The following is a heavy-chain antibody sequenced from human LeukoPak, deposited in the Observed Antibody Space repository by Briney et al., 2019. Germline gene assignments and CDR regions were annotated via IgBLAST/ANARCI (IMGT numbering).Heavy chain of an antibody. J-gene: IGHJ4*02. CDR3: ARSYSGSYPNFDY. CDR1: GGSISGYY. CDR2: SGST. D-gene: IGHD1-26*01. Sequence: SETLSLTCTVSGGSISGYYWSWIRQPPGKGLEWISGSTNYNPSLKSRVTISVDMSKNQFSLRLSSVTAADTAVYYCARSYSGSYPNFDYWGQGTLITVSS. V-gene: IGHV4-59*01.